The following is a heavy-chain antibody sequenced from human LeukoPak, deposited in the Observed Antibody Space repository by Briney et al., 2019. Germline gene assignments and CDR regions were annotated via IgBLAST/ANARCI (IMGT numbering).Heavy chain of an antibody. Sequence: GGSLGLSCAASGFTFSSYGMHWVRQAPGKGLEWVAFIRYDGSNKYYADSVKGRFTISRDNSKNTLYLQMNSLRGEDTAVYYCAKGFRPYMDVWGKGTTVTISS. V-gene: IGHV3-30*02. CDR1: GFTFSSYG. CDR3: AKGFRPYMDV. J-gene: IGHJ6*03. CDR2: IRYDGSNK.